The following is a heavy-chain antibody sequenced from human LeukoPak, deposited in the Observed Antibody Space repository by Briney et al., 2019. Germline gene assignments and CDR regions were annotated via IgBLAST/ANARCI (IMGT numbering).Heavy chain of an antibody. V-gene: IGHV4-38-2*02. CDR1: GYSISSGYY. CDR2: IYHSGST. CDR3: ARDQTTGYSSGSNWFNP. J-gene: IGHJ5*02. D-gene: IGHD6-19*01. Sequence: SETLSLTCTVSGYSISSGYYWGWIRQPPGKGLEWIGSIYHSGSTYYNPSLKSRVTISVDTSKNQFSLKLNSVTAADTAVYYCARDQTTGYSSGSNWFNPWGQGTLDTVSS.